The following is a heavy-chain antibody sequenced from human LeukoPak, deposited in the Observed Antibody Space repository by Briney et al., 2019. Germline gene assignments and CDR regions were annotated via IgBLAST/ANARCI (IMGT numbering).Heavy chain of an antibody. J-gene: IGHJ4*02. D-gene: IGHD3-16*02. CDR3: ARLNYVWGSYRNQFDY. Sequence: ASETLSLTCTVSGGSISSYYWSWIRQPPGKGLEWIGYIYYSGSTNYNPSLKSRVTISVDTSKNQFSLKLSSVTAADTAVYYCARLNYVWGSYRNQFDYWGQGTLVTVSS. CDR2: IYYSGST. CDR1: GGSISSYY. V-gene: IGHV4-59*01.